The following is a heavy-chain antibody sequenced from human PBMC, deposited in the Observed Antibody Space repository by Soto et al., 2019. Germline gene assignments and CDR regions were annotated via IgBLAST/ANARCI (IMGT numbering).Heavy chain of an antibody. D-gene: IGHD5-12*01. CDR1: GFTFSSYA. V-gene: IGHV3-30*04. Sequence: QVQLVESGGGVVQPGRSLRLSCAASGFTFSSYAMHWVRQAPGKGLEWVAVISYDGRNKYYADSVKGRFTISRDNSENTLYLQMNSLRTEDTAVYYCAREVDRLFDYWGQGTLVTVSS. J-gene: IGHJ4*02. CDR3: AREVDRLFDY. CDR2: ISYDGRNK.